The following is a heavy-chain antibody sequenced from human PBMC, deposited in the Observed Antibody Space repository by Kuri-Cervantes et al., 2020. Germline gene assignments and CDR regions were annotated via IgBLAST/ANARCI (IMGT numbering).Heavy chain of an antibody. D-gene: IGHD2-8*02. CDR2: MNPNSGNT. J-gene: IGHJ3*02. CDR3: ARDGVIPGETGYCTGGVCYFTDAFDI. CDR1: GYTFTSYD. V-gene: IGHV1-8*01. Sequence: ASVKVSCKASGYTFTSYDINWVRQATGQGLEWMGWMNPNSGNTGYAQKFQGRVTMTRNTSISTAYMELSSLRSEDTAVYYCARDGVIPGETGYCTGGVCYFTDAFDIWGQGTMVTVSS.